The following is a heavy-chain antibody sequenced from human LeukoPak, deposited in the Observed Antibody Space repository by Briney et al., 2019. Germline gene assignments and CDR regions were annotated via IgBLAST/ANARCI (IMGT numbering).Heavy chain of an antibody. CDR2: INSNSGGT. Sequence: ASVKVSFKASGYTFTGYYVHWVRQAPGQGLEWMGWINSNSGGTNYAQKFQGRVTMTRDTSISTAYMELSSLRSDDTAVYYFARVESYSRTWRILNWFDPWGQGTLVTVSS. J-gene: IGHJ5*02. V-gene: IGHV1-2*02. CDR3: ARVESYSRTWRILNWFDP. D-gene: IGHD6-13*01. CDR1: GYTFTGYY.